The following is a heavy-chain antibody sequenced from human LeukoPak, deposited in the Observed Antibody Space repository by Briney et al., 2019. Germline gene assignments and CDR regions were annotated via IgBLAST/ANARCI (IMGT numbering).Heavy chain of an antibody. CDR3: ARDGVRGSFDY. CDR1: GESFSGYY. V-gene: IGHV4-34*01. D-gene: IGHD3-10*01. J-gene: IGHJ4*02. Sequence: SETLSLTCAVYGESFSGYYWSWIRQPPGKGLEWIGEINHSGSTNYNPSLKSRVTISVDTSKNQFSLKLSSVTAADTAVYYCARDGVRGSFDYWGQGTLVTVSS. CDR2: INHSGST.